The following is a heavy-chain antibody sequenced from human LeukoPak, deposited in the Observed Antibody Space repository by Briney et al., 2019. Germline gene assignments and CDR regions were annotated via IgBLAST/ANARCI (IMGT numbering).Heavy chain of an antibody. D-gene: IGHD3-3*01. CDR1: GYTLTERS. CDR2: FDPEDDET. Sequence: GASVTVSCKVSGYTLTERSMHWVRQATGKGLEWMGRFDPEDDETVYAQKFQGRVTMADDTSTDTASMELSSLRSEDTDVYYCATDLPYDFWNGYGMDVWGKGTTVTVSS. J-gene: IGHJ6*04. CDR3: ATDLPYDFWNGYGMDV. V-gene: IGHV1-24*01.